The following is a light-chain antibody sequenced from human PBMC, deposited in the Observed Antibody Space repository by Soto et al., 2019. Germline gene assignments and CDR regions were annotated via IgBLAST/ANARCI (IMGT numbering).Light chain of an antibody. CDR2: AAS. CDR3: QQYENYWT. CDR1: QSISSY. V-gene: IGKV1-39*01. J-gene: IGKJ1*01. Sequence: DIQMTQSPSSLSASVGDRVTITCRASQSISSYLNWYQQKPGKAPKFLIFAASSLQSGVPSRFSGSGSGTEFTLTISNLQPDDFATYYCQQYENYWTFGQGTKVDIK.